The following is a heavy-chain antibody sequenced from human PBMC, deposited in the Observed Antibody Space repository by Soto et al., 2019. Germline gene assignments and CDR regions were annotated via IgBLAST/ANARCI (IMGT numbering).Heavy chain of an antibody. CDR1: GFAVSRSY. J-gene: IGHJ4*02. V-gene: IGHV3-66*01. CDR3: AGGLHSESLYLSLAAN. CDR2: IFAGGLS. D-gene: IGHD3-16*01. Sequence: EVQLVESGGGLVQPGGSLRLSCAGSGFAVSRSYMTWVRQAPGKGLEWVSVIFAGGLSSYADSVKGRFMMYRETSNNTLFLQMNKLRAEDTAVYYCAGGLHSESLYLSLAANWGQGVLVTVSS.